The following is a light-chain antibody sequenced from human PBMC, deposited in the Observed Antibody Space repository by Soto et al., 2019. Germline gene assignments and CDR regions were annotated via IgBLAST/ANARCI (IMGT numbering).Light chain of an antibody. V-gene: IGKV1-27*01. CDR1: QDLSNY. CDR2: AAS. Sequence: DIQMTQSPSSLYVSVGDRVTITCRASQDLSNYLAWYQQKPGKVPKLLIYAASTLHSGVPSRFSGSGSGTDFTLTISGLQPEDVANYYCQNYNGAPWTFGQGTKVEIE. CDR3: QNYNGAPWT. J-gene: IGKJ1*01.